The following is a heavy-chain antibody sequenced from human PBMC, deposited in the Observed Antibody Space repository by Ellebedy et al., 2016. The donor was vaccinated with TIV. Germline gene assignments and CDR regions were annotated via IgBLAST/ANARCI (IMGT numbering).Heavy chain of an antibody. J-gene: IGHJ4*02. CDR2: IGDKANSHFT. Sequence: GESLKISCATSGLSFSDHFMDWVRQAPGKGLEWVGRIGDKANSHFTQYAASVKGRFTISRDDSKNSLSLQMNSLNTEDMALYYCARIGYSSSDYDFWGQGTLVTVSS. D-gene: IGHD4-23*01. CDR1: GLSFSDHF. CDR3: ARIGYSSSDYDF. V-gene: IGHV3-72*01.